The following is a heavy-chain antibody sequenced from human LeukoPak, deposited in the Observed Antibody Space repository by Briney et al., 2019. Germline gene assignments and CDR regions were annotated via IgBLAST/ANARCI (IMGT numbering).Heavy chain of an antibody. D-gene: IGHD2-8*01. V-gene: IGHV4-4*09. Sequence: PSETLSLTCTVSGSISGYYWSWIRQPPGKGLEWIGYIYTSGSTNYNPSLESRVTISVDTSKNQFSLDLSSVTAADTAMYYCARSGTKTNGFDYWGQGTLVTVSS. CDR1: GSISGYY. J-gene: IGHJ4*02. CDR2: IYTSGST. CDR3: ARSGTKTNGFDY.